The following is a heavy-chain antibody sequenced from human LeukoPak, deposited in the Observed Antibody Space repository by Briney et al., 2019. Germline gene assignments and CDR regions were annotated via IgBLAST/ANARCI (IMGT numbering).Heavy chain of an antibody. V-gene: IGHV3-23*01. CDR3: AKYGSELYYFDY. CDR1: GFTFSSYA. J-gene: IGHJ4*02. CDR2: ISGSGGST. D-gene: IGHD3-10*01. Sequence: PGGSLRLSCAASGFTFSSYAMSWVRQAPGKGLEWVSAISGSGGSTYYADSVKGRFTISRDNSKNTLYLQMNSPRAEDTAVYYCAKYGSELYYFDYWGQGTLVTVSS.